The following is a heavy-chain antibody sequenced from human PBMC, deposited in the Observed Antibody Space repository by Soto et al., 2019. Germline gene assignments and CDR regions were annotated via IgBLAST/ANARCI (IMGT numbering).Heavy chain of an antibody. J-gene: IGHJ4*02. CDR3: AKKYYGTYPFDY. Sequence: LRLSCAGSAFTFSNYAMAWVRQAPGKGLEWVSSIAGSGGDISYADSVKGRFTISRDNSKSTLFLQMDSLRAEDTAIYYCAKKYYGTYPFDYWGQGTLVTVSS. CDR1: AFTFSNYA. CDR2: IAGSGGDI. D-gene: IGHD1-26*01. V-gene: IGHV3-23*01.